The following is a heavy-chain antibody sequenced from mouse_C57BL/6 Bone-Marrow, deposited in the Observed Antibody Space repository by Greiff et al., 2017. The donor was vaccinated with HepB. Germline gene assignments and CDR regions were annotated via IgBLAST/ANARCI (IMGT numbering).Heavy chain of an antibody. CDR1: GYTFTSYW. CDR3: ARGSTAWLAY. J-gene: IGHJ3*01. Sequence: VQLQQPGAELVRPGSSVKLSCKASGYTFTSYWMHWVKQRPIQGLEWIGNIDPSDSETHYNQKFKDKATLTVDKSSSTAYMQLSSLTSEDSAVYYCARGSTAWLAYWGQGTLVTVSA. CDR2: IDPSDSET. D-gene: IGHD1-1*01. V-gene: IGHV1-52*01.